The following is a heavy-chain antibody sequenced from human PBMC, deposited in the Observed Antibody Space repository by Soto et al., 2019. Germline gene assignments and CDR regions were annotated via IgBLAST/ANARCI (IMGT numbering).Heavy chain of an antibody. D-gene: IGHD3-9*01. CDR1: GLTFISYA. CDR3: AKRVLRYFDWSTDAFDI. CDR2: ISGRGGST. J-gene: IGHJ3*02. V-gene: IGHV3-23*01. Sequence: VRPPSLSCAASGLTFISYAMSWVRQAQGKSLEDASAISGRGGSTYYADYVKGRFTISRDNSKNTLYLQMNSLRAEETAVYYCAKRVLRYFDWSTDAFDIWGQGTMVTV.